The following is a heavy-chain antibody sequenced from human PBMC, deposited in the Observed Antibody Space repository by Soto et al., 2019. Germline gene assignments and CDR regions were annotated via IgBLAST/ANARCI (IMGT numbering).Heavy chain of an antibody. Sequence: GGSLRLSCAASGFTFSSYSMNWVRQAPGKGLEWVSSISSSSSYIYYADSVKGRFTISRDNAKNSLYLQMNSLRVEDTAVYYCATILGIEDYYYGMDVWGQGTTVTVSS. V-gene: IGHV3-21*01. CDR2: ISSSSSYI. J-gene: IGHJ6*02. CDR3: ATILGIEDYYYGMDV. CDR1: GFTFSSYS. D-gene: IGHD7-27*01.